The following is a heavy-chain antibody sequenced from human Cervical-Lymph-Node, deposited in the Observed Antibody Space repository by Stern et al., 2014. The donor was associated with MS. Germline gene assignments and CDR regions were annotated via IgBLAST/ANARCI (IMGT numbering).Heavy chain of an antibody. J-gene: IGHJ6*02. CDR3: ARERGWDYSMDV. CDR2: LHPNSGGT. V-gene: IGHV1-2*06. D-gene: IGHD1-26*01. Sequence: VQLVQSGAEVKKPGASVKVSCKNSGYTFTAYYMHWVRQAPGQGLEWMGRLHPNSGGTDYAQKFQGRVTMTRDTSISTAYMELSRLRSDDTAIDYCARERGWDYSMDVWGQGTTVTVSS. CDR1: GYTFTAYY.